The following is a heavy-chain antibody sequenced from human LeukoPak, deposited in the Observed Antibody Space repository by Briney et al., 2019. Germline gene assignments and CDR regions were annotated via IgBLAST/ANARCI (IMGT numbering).Heavy chain of an antibody. V-gene: IGHV3-30*02. CDR1: GFTFSSYG. CDR3: APIAAAGTGRYMDV. Sequence: GGSLRLSCAASGFTFSSYGMHWVRQAPGKGLEGVAFIRYDGSNKYYADSVKGRFTISRDNSKNTLYLQMNSLRAEDTAVYYCAPIAAAGTGRYMDVWGKGTTVTVSS. D-gene: IGHD6-13*01. CDR2: IRYDGSNK. J-gene: IGHJ6*03.